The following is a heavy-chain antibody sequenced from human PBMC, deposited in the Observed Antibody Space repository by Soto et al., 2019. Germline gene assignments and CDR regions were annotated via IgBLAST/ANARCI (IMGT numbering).Heavy chain of an antibody. CDR3: ARFLGSGFDY. CDR1: GFTFSTDS. D-gene: IGHD6-19*01. V-gene: IGHV3-48*02. Sequence: EVQLVESGGGLVQPGGSLRLSCVASGFTFSTDSMNWVRQAPGKGLEWVAHISTSGATRYYADSVKGRFTISRDNAETSLSRQMDSLRNEDTAVYYCARFLGSGFDYWGQGTLVTVSS. J-gene: IGHJ4*02. CDR2: ISTSGATR.